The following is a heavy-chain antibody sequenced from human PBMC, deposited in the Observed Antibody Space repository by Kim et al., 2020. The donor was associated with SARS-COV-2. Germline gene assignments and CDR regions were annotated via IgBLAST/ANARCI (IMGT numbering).Heavy chain of an antibody. CDR1: GGTFSSYA. D-gene: IGHD2-2*02. J-gene: IGHJ6*02. CDR3: ARDLPPDIVVVPAAIRAFYYYGMDV. CDR2: IIPIFGTA. V-gene: IGHV1-69*13. Sequence: SVKVSCKASGGTFSSYAISWVRQAPGQGLEWMGGIIPIFGTANYAQKFQGRVTITADESTSTAYMELSSLRSEDTAVYYCARDLPPDIVVVPAAIRAFYYYGMDVWGQGTTVTVSS.